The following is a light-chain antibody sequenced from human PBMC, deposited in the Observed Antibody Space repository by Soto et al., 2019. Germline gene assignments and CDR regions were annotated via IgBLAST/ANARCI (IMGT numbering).Light chain of an antibody. J-gene: IGLJ2*01. V-gene: IGLV2-14*01. CDR2: DVS. CDR3: SSYTGSSNLV. Sequence: QSALTQPASVSGSPGQSITISCTGTSSDVGGYNYVSWYQQHPGKAPKLMIYDVSNRPSGVSNRFSGSKSGNTASLTISGLQAEDEADYYCSSYTGSSNLVFGGGTKLTVL. CDR1: SSDVGGYNY.